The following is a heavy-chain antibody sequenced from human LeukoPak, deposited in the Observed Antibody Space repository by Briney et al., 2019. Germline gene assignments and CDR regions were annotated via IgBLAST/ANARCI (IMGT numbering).Heavy chain of an antibody. V-gene: IGHV1-18*01. Sequence: ASVKVSCKTSGYTFTSYGLYWVRQAPGQGLEWMGWISAYNGNTNYAQKLQGRVTMTTDTSTSTAYMELRSLRSDDTAVYYCARAVAGIGAYYYYYMDVWGKGTTVTVSS. D-gene: IGHD6-19*01. CDR1: GYTFTSYG. CDR3: ARAVAGIGAYYYYYMDV. CDR2: ISAYNGNT. J-gene: IGHJ6*03.